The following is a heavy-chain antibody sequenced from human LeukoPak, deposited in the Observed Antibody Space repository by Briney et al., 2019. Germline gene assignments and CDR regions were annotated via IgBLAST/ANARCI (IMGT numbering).Heavy chain of an antibody. CDR2: IYYSGST. J-gene: IGHJ4*02. D-gene: IGHD5-18*01. CDR1: GGSISNYY. Sequence: SETLSLTCAVSGGSISNYYWSWIRQPPGKGLEWIGYIYYSGSTNYNPSLKSRVTISVDTSKNQFSLKLSSVTAADTAVYYCARDLGGYSYGSHFDYWGQGTLVTVSS. V-gene: IGHV4-59*12. CDR3: ARDLGGYSYGSHFDY.